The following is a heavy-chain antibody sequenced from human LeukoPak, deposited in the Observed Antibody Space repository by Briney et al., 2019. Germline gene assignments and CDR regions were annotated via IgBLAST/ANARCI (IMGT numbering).Heavy chain of an antibody. D-gene: IGHD5-12*01. J-gene: IGHJ4*02. CDR3: AGDDRGLAPHFDY. CDR2: ISSTSSYI. Sequence: GGSLRLSCAASGFTFSSYNMNWVRQAPGKGLEWVSSISSTSSYIYYADSVKGRFTISRDNAKNSLYLQMNSLRAEDTAVYYCAGDDRGLAPHFDYWGQGTLVTVSS. V-gene: IGHV3-21*01. CDR1: GFTFSSYN.